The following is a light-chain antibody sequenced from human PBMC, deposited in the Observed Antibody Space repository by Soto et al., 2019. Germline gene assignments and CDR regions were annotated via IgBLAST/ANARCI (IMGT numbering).Light chain of an antibody. CDR2: RAS. J-gene: IGKJ1*01. V-gene: IGKV3-15*01. CDR3: HHYENWPKT. Sequence: EIVMTQSPPALSVSPGERATLSCRASQSITTNVAWFQQKPGQAPSLLIFRASVRASGVPARFSGSGSGTEFTLTINSLQSEDSEVYFCHHYENWPKTFGQGTKVDIK. CDR1: QSITTN.